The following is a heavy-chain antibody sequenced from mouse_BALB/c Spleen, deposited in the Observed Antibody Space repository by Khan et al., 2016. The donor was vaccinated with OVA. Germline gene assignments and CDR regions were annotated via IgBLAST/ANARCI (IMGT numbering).Heavy chain of an antibody. CDR3: TRDKNYYGYFAY. J-gene: IGHJ3*01. D-gene: IGHD1-2*01. V-gene: IGHV3-6*02. CDR2: ISYDGSN. Sequence: EVKLQESGPGLVKPSQSLSLTCSVTGYSITSGYYWNWIRQFPGNKLEWMGYISYDGSNNYNPSLKNRISITRDKSENQLFLKLNSVTTEDTATYNCTRDKNYYGYFAYWGQGTLVTVSA. CDR1: GYSITSGYY.